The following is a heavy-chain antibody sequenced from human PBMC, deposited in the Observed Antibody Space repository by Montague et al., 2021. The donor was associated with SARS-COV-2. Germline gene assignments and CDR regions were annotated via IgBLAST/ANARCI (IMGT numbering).Heavy chain of an antibody. CDR1: GGSISSYY. J-gene: IGHJ6*03. CDR2: IYYSGST. V-gene: IGHV4-59*01. Sequence: SETRSLTCTVSGGSISSYYWSWIRQPPGKGLEWIGYIYYSGSTNYNPSLKSRVTISVDTSKNQFSLQLSSVTAADTAVYSCARVVGDYDFWSGQYYYYYYMDVWGKGTTVTVSS. CDR3: ARVVGDYDFWSGQYYYYYYMDV. D-gene: IGHD3-3*01.